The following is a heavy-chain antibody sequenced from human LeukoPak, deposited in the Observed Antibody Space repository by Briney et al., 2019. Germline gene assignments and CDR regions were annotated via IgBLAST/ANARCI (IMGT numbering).Heavy chain of an antibody. J-gene: IGHJ4*02. CDR1: GDTFSSYA. V-gene: IGHV1-18*01. CDR2: ISAYNGHT. Sequence: ASVKVSCKASGDTFSSYAISWVRQAPGQGLEWMGWISAYNGHTNYAEKFQDRVTMTTDTSTRTGYMELRSLRSDDTAVYYCARGYVVVPLDVWGQGTLVTVSS. CDR3: ARGYVVVPLDV. D-gene: IGHD3-9*01.